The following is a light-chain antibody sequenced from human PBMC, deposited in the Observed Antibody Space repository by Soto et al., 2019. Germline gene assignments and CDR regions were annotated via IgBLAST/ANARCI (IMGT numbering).Light chain of an antibody. CDR2: GAS. CDR1: QTVLTN. Sequence: EIVMTQSPGTLSVSPGERATLSCRTSQTVLTNLAWYQQKPGQAPRLLVYGASTRATGIPASFSGNGSGTDFTLTISRLEPEDFAVFYCQQYGDSPTFGQGTKVDI. V-gene: IGKV3D-15*02. CDR3: QQYGDSPT. J-gene: IGKJ1*01.